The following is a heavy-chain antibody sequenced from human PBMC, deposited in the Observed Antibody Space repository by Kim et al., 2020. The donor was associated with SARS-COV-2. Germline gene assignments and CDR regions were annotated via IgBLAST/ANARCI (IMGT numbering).Heavy chain of an antibody. J-gene: IGHJ4*02. CDR2: IYSDGST. V-gene: IGHV3-53*01. D-gene: IGHD6-19*01. Sequence: GGSMRPSCAASGFIVSSNYMSWVRQAPGKGLEWVSLIYSDGSTYYADFVKGRFTISRDNSKNTLYLQMNSLRAEDTAVYYCAGVLYSSAWGFHYWGQGTLVTVSS. CDR1: GFIVSSNY. CDR3: AGVLYSSAWGFHY.